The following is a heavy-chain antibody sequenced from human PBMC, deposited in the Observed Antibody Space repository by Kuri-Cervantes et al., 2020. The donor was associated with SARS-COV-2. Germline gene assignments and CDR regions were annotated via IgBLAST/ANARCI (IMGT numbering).Heavy chain of an antibody. CDR1: GGTFSSYT. V-gene: IGHV1-69*06. CDR3: ARWTANYDSSGYYL. Sequence: TVKVSCKASGGTFSSYTISWVRQAPGQGLEWMGGIIPIFGTANYAQKFQGRVTITADKSTSTAYMELSSLRSDDTAVYYCARWTANYDSSGYYLWGQGTLVTVSS. D-gene: IGHD3-22*01. CDR2: IIPIFGTA. J-gene: IGHJ5*02.